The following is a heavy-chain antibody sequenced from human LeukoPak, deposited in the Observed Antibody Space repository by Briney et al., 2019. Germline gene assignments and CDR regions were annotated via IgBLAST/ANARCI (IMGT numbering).Heavy chain of an antibody. CDR3: ARDRESSPWELLLDY. V-gene: IGHV4-38-2*02. J-gene: IGHJ4*02. CDR2: LHHTRST. CDR1: GYPIRSGDY. D-gene: IGHD1-26*01. Sequence: PSDTLTLTCAVCGYPIRSGDYWAWLRHPPGAGLGCIGSLHHTRSTYYNPSLKSRVTMSVDRSNNKFSLNLDSVTAADTAVYYCARDRESSPWELLLDYWGQGIVVTVSS.